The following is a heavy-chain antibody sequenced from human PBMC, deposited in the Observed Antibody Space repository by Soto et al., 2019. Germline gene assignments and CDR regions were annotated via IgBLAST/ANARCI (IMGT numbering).Heavy chain of an antibody. CDR1: GYTFTNYV. D-gene: IGHD2-2*01. J-gene: IGHJ3*02. CDR3: ALSLSSTIQIVAASDAFDI. Sequence: ASVKVFGKASGYTFTNYVISWVRQAPRQGPEWMGWISAYNGNTNYAQKLQGRVTMTSDASTSTAYRELGSLRSDDTVVYYCALSLSSTIQIVAASDAFDIWGLCTMVTVSS. CDR2: ISAYNGNT. V-gene: IGHV1-18*01.